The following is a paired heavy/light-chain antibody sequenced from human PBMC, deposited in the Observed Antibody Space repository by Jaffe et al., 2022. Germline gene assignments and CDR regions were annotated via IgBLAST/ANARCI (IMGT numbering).Light chain of an antibody. Sequence: QSALTQPASVSGSPGQSITISCTGSGSGVGGYKYVSWYQQYPGKAPKLIIYEVSNRPSGVSNRFSGSKSGNTASLTISGLQAEDEADYHCSSYTDSNTLIYVFGTGTKVTVL. CDR3: SSYTDSNTLIYV. CDR2: EVS. V-gene: IGLV2-14*01. J-gene: IGLJ1*01. CDR1: GSGVGGYKY.
Heavy chain of an antibody. CDR3: AKRLTARAFDI. D-gene: IGHD2-21*02. Sequence: EEQLLESGGDLVQPGGSLRLSCAASGFTFSTYVMSWVRQAPGKGLEWVSSISDRTDTTYYADSVKGRFTISRDNSKDTLYLQMNSLRAEDSAVYYCAKRLTARAFDIWGQGTMVTVSS. V-gene: IGHV3-23*01. CDR1: GFTFSTYV. CDR2: ISDRTDTT. J-gene: IGHJ3*02.